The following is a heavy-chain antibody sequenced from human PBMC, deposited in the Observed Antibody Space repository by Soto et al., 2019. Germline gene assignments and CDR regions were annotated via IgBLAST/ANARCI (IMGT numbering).Heavy chain of an antibody. CDR2: ISGYNGKT. J-gene: IGHJ6*02. CDR1: GYTFSNYG. CDR3: SRFIMVGGWFDPNYYHGMDV. Sequence: QVQLVQSGAEVKKPGASVTVSCKTSGYTFSNYGINWVRQAPGQGLEWMGWISGYNGKTNYAQTVQGRVTITTDTSTGTVYMELRSLKSDATAIYYCSRFIMVGGWFDPNYYHGMDVWGQGTTLTVSS. D-gene: IGHD6-19*01. V-gene: IGHV1-18*01.